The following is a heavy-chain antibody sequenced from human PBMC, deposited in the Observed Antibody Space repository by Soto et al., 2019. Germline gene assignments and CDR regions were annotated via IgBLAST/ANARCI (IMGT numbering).Heavy chain of an antibody. V-gene: IGHV3-21*01. J-gene: IGHJ6*04. D-gene: IGHD2-8*01. CDR2: ISSSSSYI. CDR1: GFTFSSYS. Sequence: GGSLRLSCAASGFTFSSYSMNWVRQAPGKGLEWVSSISSSSSYIYYADSVKGRFTISRDNAKNSLYLQMNSLRAEDTAVYYCAREWGYCTNGVRYTSDTALDVWGKGTTVTVSS. CDR3: AREWGYCTNGVRYTSDTALDV.